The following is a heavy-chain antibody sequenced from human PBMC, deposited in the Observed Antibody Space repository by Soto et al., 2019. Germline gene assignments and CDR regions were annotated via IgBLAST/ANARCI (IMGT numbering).Heavy chain of an antibody. V-gene: IGHV3-21*06. CDR3: ARDLYHGDSPFDY. J-gene: IGHJ4*01. CDR2: ISSSSRYI. CDR1: EFSFSIYA. Sequence: SLRLSCAASEFSFSIYAMSWVRQAPGKGLEWVSSISSSSRYIYYADSQKGRFTISRDNAKSSLFLQMNSLRAEDTAVYYCARDLYHGDSPFDYWGQGTLVTVSS. D-gene: IGHD2-21*02.